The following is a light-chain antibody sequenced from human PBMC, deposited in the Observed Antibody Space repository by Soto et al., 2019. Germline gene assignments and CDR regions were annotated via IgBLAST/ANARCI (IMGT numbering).Light chain of an antibody. Sequence: QSVLTQPPSASGSPGQSVTISCTGTSSDVGGYNFVSWYQHHPGKAPKLMIYEVTKRPSGVPDRFSGSRSGNTASLTVSGLQTEDEADYYYSSYAGSIYVFGTGIKLTVL. CDR1: SSDVGGYNF. J-gene: IGLJ1*01. V-gene: IGLV2-8*01. CDR2: EVT. CDR3: SSYAGSIYV.